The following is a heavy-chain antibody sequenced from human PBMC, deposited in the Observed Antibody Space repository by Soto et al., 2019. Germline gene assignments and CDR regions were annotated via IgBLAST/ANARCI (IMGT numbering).Heavy chain of an antibody. CDR1: GGSISSGGYY. CDR2: IYYSGNT. CDR3: ATYSDRSGYPPGGMDV. D-gene: IGHD3-22*01. Sequence: QVQLQESGPGLVKPSQTLSLTCTVSGGSISSGGYYWTWIRQHPGKGLEWIAFIYYSGNTYYHPSLKSRVTISAGTTRNQFSLRLNSVTAADTAVYYWATYSDRSGYPPGGMDVWGQGTTVTVSS. V-gene: IGHV4-31*03. J-gene: IGHJ6*02.